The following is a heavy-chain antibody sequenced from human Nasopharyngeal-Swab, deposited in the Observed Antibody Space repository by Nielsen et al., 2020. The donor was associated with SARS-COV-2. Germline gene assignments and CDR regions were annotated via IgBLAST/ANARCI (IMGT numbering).Heavy chain of an antibody. Sequence: ASVKVSCKASGYTFTGYYMHWVRQAPGQGLEWMGRINPNSGGTNYAQKFQGRVTMTRDTSISTAYMELSSLRSEDTAVYYCARGGDSSARGDYYYGMDVWGQGTTVTVSS. CDR1: GYTFTGYY. CDR3: ARGGDSSARGDYYYGMDV. D-gene: IGHD6-25*01. CDR2: INPNSGGT. V-gene: IGHV1-2*06. J-gene: IGHJ6*02.